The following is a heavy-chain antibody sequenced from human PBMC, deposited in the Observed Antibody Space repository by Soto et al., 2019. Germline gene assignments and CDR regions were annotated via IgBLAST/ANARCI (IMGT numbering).Heavy chain of an antibody. Sequence: VLLVESGGGVVQPGRSLRLSCAASGFTFRSYGMHWVRQAPGKGLEWVAVISYDGSNEYYADSVKGRFTISRDNSKNTLYLQMNSLRVEDTAVYYCAKDIYDSWSGAHYYYYYGMDVWGQGTTVTVSS. V-gene: IGHV3-30*18. J-gene: IGHJ6*02. CDR3: AKDIYDSWSGAHYYYYYGMDV. CDR2: ISYDGSNE. D-gene: IGHD3-3*01. CDR1: GFTFRSYG.